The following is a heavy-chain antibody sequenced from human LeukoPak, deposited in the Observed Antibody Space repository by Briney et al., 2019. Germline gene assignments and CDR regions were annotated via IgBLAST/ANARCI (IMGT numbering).Heavy chain of an antibody. CDR3: ARAWVISRLGDAFDI. CDR2: VNPNTGNT. V-gene: IGHV1-8*01. Sequence: ASVKVSCKASGYTFTSYDINWVRQAPGQGLEWMGWVNPNTGNTGYAQKFQGRVTMTRNTSISTAYMELSSLRSEDTAVYYCARAWVISRLGDAFDIWGQGTMVTVSS. J-gene: IGHJ3*02. D-gene: IGHD7-27*01. CDR1: GYTFTSYD.